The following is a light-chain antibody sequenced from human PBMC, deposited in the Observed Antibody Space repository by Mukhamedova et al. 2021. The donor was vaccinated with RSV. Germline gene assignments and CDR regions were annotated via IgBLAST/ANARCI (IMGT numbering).Light chain of an antibody. CDR1: SSNIGNNY. V-gene: IGLV1-51*01. Sequence: GSSSNIGNNYVSWYQQLPGTAPKLLIYDNNKRPSGIPDRFSGSKSGTSATLGITGLQTGDEADYYCGTWDSSLSAGLAFGGGTK. CDR2: DNN. J-gene: IGLJ2*01. CDR3: GTWDSSLSAGLA.